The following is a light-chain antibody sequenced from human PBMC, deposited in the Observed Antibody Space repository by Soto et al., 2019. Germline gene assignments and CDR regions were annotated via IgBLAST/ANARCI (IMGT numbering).Light chain of an antibody. J-gene: IGKJ1*01. CDR3: LQYNGYYRT. V-gene: IGKV1-5*01. CDR1: QTISGW. Sequence: EIQMTQSPSTLSSSVGYTVTITCQSIQTISGWLAWYQQRPGKAPNLLIFDASTLESGVPSRFSGSGSGTTFTLTISSLQSDDFATYYCLQYNGYYRTFGQGTKVDIK. CDR2: DAS.